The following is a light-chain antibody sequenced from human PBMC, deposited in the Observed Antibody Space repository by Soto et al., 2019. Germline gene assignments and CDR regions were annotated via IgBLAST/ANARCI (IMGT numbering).Light chain of an antibody. J-gene: IGKJ5*01. CDR3: RQYRSSTT. V-gene: IGKV3-20*01. CDR1: QSVSSSY. Sequence: EIVLTQSPGTLSLSPGERATLSCRASQSVSSSYLAWYQQKPGQAPRLLIYGAPSRATGIPDRFSGSGSGKDFTLTISRLEPEDVALYYSRQYRSSTTFGLGTRLEIK. CDR2: GAP.